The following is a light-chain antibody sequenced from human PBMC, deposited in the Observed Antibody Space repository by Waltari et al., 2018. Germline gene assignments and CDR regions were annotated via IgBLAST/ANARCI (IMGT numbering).Light chain of an antibody. CDR3: CSYTDSGTLV. J-gene: IGLJ3*02. CDR2: EVT. CDR1: SSDVGSYDL. V-gene: IGLV2-23*02. Sequence: QSALTQPASVYGSPGQSITISCTGTSSDVGSYDLVSWYQQHPGKAPKFMIYEVTKRPSGVSNRFSGSKSGNTASLTISGLQTEDEADYYCCSYTDSGTLVFGGGTKVTVL.